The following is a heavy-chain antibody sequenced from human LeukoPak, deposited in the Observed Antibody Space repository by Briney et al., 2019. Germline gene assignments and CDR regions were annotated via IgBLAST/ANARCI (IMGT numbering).Heavy chain of an antibody. CDR2: ISVYNGNT. V-gene: IGHV1-18*01. CDR3: ARVVKESPGYYYDSSGYSDY. D-gene: IGHD3-22*01. Sequence: GASVKVSCKASGYTFTSYGISWVRQAPGQGLEWMGWISVYNGNTNYAQKLQGRVTMTTDTSTSTAYMELRSLRSDDTAVYYCARVVKESPGYYYDSSGYSDYWGQGTLVTVSS. J-gene: IGHJ4*02. CDR1: GYTFTSYG.